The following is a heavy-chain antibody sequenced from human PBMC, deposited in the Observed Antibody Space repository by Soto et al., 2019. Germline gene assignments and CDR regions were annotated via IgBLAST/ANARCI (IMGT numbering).Heavy chain of an antibody. CDR2: ISGSGGST. Sequence: GSLRLSCAASGFTFSXXXXXXVRQAPGKGLEWVSAISGSGGSTYYADSVKGRFTISRDNSKNTLYLQMNSLRAEDTAVYYCAKDRRQYYDFWSGYFWEPXDXYXGMDVWGQGTXVTVSS. V-gene: IGHV3-23*01. J-gene: IGHJ6*02. CDR3: AKDRRQYYDFWSGYFWEPXDXYXGMDV. D-gene: IGHD3-3*01. CDR1: GFTFSXXX.